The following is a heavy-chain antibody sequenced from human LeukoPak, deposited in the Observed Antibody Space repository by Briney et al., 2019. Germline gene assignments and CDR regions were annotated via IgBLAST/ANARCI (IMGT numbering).Heavy chain of an antibody. Sequence: ASVKVSCKASGHTFTGYYIHWVRQAPGQGLEWMGWISPNSGGTNYAQKFQGRVTMTTDTSISTAYMELSRLRSDDTAVYCCARWESNTAMVDDAFDIWGQGTMVTVSS. CDR2: ISPNSGGT. CDR1: GHTFTGYY. CDR3: ARWESNTAMVDDAFDI. D-gene: IGHD5-18*01. V-gene: IGHV1-2*02. J-gene: IGHJ3*02.